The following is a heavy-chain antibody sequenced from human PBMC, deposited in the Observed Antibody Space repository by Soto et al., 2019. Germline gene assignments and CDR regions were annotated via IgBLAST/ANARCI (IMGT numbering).Heavy chain of an antibody. CDR1: GYTFTSYG. D-gene: IGHD3-3*01. Sequence: GASVKVSCKASGYTFTSYGFSWVRQAPGQGLEWMGWISAYKGNTSFAQKLQGRVTMTTDTSTSTAYMELRSLRSDDTAMYYCARSYYDFWSGYDRDRAFDIWGQGTMVTVS. CDR2: ISAYKGNT. V-gene: IGHV1-18*01. CDR3: ARSYYDFWSGYDRDRAFDI. J-gene: IGHJ3*02.